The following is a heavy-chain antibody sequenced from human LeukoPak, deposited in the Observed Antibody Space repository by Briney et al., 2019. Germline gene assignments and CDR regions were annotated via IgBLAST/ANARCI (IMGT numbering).Heavy chain of an antibody. V-gene: IGHV1-8*02. CDR1: GYTFTSYG. J-gene: IGHJ4*02. Sequence: ASVKVSCKASGYTFTSYGISWVRQATGQGLEWMGWMNPNSGNTGYARKFQGRVTMTRNTSISTAYMELSSLRSEDTAVYYCVRAHSGSYAGDYWGQGTLVTVSS. CDR3: VRAHSGSYAGDY. D-gene: IGHD1-26*01. CDR2: MNPNSGNT.